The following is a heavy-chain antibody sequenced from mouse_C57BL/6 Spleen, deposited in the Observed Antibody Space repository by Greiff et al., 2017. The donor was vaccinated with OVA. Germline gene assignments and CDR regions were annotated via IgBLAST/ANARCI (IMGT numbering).Heavy chain of an antibody. D-gene: IGHD1-1*01. CDR1: GFTFSSYG. J-gene: IGHJ2*01. CDR3: ARHEDYYGSRSFFDY. CDR2: ISSGGSYT. Sequence: EVMLVESGGDLVKPGGSLKLSCAASGFTFSSYGMSWVRQTPDKRLEWVATISSGGSYTYYPDSVKGRFTISRENAKNTLYLQMISLKSEDTAMYYCARHEDYYGSRSFFDYWGQGTTLTVSS. V-gene: IGHV5-6*01.